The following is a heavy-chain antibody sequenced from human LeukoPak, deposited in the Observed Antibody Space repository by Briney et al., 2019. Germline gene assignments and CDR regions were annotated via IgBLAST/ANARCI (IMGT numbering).Heavy chain of an antibody. V-gene: IGHV3-48*01. J-gene: IGHJ2*01. CDR1: GFTFSSYS. CDR2: ISSSSSTI. D-gene: IGHD1-26*01. Sequence: PAESLRLSCAASGFTFSSYSMSWVRQAPGKGLEWVSYISSSSSTIYYAVSVKGRFSLSRDSAKNSLFLQMISVRAEDTAVYYCARDQGSARRYFDVWGRGILVTV. CDR3: ARDQGSARRYFDV.